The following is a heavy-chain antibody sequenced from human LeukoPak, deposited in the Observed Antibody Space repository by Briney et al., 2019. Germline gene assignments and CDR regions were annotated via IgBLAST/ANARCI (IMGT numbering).Heavy chain of an antibody. CDR2: IKDDGNQI. V-gene: IGHV3-7*04. J-gene: IGHJ5*02. CDR1: GFTFSSYW. CDR3: ARGTSQSPNWFDP. Sequence: PGGSLRVSCAAAGFTFSSYWMTWVRHAPGKGLEWVSTIKDDGNQIYYVDSVRGRFTISRDNPNNSLYPQMNGLRAEDTAVYFCARGTSQSPNWFDPWGQGTLVTVSS. D-gene: IGHD2-2*01.